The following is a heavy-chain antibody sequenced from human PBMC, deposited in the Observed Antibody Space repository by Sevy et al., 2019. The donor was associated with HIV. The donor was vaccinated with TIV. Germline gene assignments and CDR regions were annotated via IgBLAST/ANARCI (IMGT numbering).Heavy chain of an antibody. V-gene: IGHV3-30*18. CDR3: AKDVIGGTYYIENYYHGMDV. CDR1: GTNFGAFA. D-gene: IGHD3-10*01. Sequence: GGSLRLSCAVSGTNFGAFAMHWVRQAPGKGLEWVAGLSLQGTNKYYADSLKGRFNISRDNSKDILYLHMKSLRPEDTAIYYCAKDVIGGTYYIENYYHGMDVWGLGTTVTVSS. J-gene: IGHJ6*02. CDR2: LSLQGTNK.